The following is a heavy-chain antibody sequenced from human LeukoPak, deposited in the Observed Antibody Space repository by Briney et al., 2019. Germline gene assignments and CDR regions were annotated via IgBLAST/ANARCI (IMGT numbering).Heavy chain of an antibody. V-gene: IGHV1-8*02. J-gene: IGHJ5*02. CDR2: MSPDSGNT. Sequence: ASVKVSCKASGGTFSSYAISWVRQATGQGLEWMGWMSPDSGNTGYAQKFQGRVTMTRDTSISTAYLELSRLRSDDTAVYYCARDEGSSSSWYTNWFDPWGQGTLVTVSS. CDR3: ARDEGSSSSWYTNWFDP. D-gene: IGHD6-13*01. CDR1: GGTFSSYA.